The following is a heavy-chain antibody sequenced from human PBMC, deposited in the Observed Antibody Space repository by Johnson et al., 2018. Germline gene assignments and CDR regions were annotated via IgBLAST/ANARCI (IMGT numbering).Heavy chain of an antibody. Sequence: QVQLVQSGAEVKKPGSSVKVSCKASGGTFSSYAISWVRQAPGQGLEWMGGIIPIFGTANYAQKFQVRVTITADESTSTADTARSSLRAEDTAVYYCARDRTSIKSGPAEYFQDWGQGTLVTVSS. CDR3: ARDRTSIKSGPAEYFQD. CDR1: GGTFSSYA. CDR2: IIPIFGTA. J-gene: IGHJ1*01. V-gene: IGHV1-69*01. D-gene: IGHD3-3*01.